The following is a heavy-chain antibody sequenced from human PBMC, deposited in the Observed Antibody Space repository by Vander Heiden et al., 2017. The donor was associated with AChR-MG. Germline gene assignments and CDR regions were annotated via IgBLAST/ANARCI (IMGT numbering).Heavy chain of an antibody. CDR1: GFPFSSYS. J-gene: IGHJ5*02. CDR3: ARVTTVVTPSGRRWFDP. CDR2: ISSSSSYI. D-gene: IGHD4-17*01. Sequence: EVQLVESGGGLVKPGGSLRLSCAASGFPFSSYSMNWVRQAPGKGLEWVSSISSSSSYIYYADSVKGRFTISRDNAKNSLYLQMNSLRAEDTAVYYCARVTTVVTPSGRRWFDPWGQGTLVTVSS. V-gene: IGHV3-21*01.